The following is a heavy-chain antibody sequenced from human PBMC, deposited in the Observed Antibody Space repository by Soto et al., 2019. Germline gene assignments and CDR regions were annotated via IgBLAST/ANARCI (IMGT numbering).Heavy chain of an antibody. Sequence: ASVKVSCKASGYTFTSYGISWVRQAPGQGLEWMGWISAYNGNTNYAQKLQGRVTMTTDTSTSTAYMELRSLRSDDTAVYYCARLVVVVAAMVREFDYWGQGTLVTVSS. D-gene: IGHD2-15*01. CDR1: GYTFTSYG. V-gene: IGHV1-18*01. CDR2: ISAYNGNT. J-gene: IGHJ4*02. CDR3: ARLVVVVAAMVREFDY.